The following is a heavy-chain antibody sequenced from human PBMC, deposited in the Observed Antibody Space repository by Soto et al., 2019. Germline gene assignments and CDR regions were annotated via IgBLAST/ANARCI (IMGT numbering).Heavy chain of an antibody. CDR2: ISAYNGNT. D-gene: IGHD3-3*01. V-gene: IGHV1-18*04. CDR3: ARVEIFGVVIISDFDY. CDR1: GYTFTSYG. J-gene: IGHJ4*02. Sequence: ASVKVSCKASGYTFTSYGISWVRQAPGQGLEWMGWISAYNGNTNYAQKLQGRVTTTTDTSTSTAYMELRSLRSDDTAVYYCARVEIFGVVIISDFDYWGQGTLVTVSS.